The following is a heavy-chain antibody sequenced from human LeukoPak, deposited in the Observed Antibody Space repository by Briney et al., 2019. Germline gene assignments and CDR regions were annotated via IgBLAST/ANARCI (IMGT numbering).Heavy chain of an antibody. D-gene: IGHD1-26*01. J-gene: IGHJ2*01. V-gene: IGHV1-18*01. CDR1: GYTFTSYG. CDR2: ISGYNGNT. CDR3: ARDWEGLGEYWYFDL. Sequence: ASVKVSCKASGYTFTSYGTNWVRQAPGQGLEWMGWISGYNGNTNYAQKFQGRVTMTRDTSISTAYMELSRLRSDDTAVYYCARDWEGLGEYWYFDLWGRGTLVTVSS.